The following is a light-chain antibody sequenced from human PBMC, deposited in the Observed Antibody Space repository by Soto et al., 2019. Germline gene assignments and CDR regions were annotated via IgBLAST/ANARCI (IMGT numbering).Light chain of an antibody. Sequence: DIQMTQSPSSLSASVGDRVTITCRASQSISRVLNWYQQKRGKAPKLLISATSRLQSGVPSRFTGSGSGTDFTLTISSLQPEDFVTYYCQQTNSMPRTFGQGTKVEIK. CDR3: QQTNSMPRT. V-gene: IGKV1-39*01. CDR2: ATS. J-gene: IGKJ1*01. CDR1: QSISRV.